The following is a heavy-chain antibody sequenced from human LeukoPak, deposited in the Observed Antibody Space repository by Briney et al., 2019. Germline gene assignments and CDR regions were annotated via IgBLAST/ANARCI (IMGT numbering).Heavy chain of an antibody. CDR3: ARDYVGSPARRRGMDV. CDR2: IWYDGSNK. J-gene: IGHJ6*02. D-gene: IGHD1-26*01. CDR1: GFTFSSYG. V-gene: IGHV3-33*01. Sequence: GGSLRLSCAASGFTFSSYGMHWVRQAPGKGLEWVAVIWYDGSNKYYADSVKGRFTISRDNSKNTLYLQMNSLRAEDTAVYYCARDYVGSPARRRGMDVWGQGTTVTVSS.